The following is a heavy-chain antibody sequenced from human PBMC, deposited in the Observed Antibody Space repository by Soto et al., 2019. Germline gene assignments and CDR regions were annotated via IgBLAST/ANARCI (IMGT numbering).Heavy chain of an antibody. Sequence: QVQLSQFGAEVKKPGASVKVSCKASGYSFTNFHIHWVRQAPGQGLEWMGMIDPSGGITREAQRRQGRNTRTRDAATSTVDRELRSLTSEDTAVEYGAREVIGHDNNETIGDYLDHWGQGTLVTVSS. D-gene: IGHD2-8*01. CDR1: GYSFTNFH. J-gene: IGHJ4*02. V-gene: IGHV1-46*01. CDR3: AREVIGHDNNETIGDYLDH. CDR2: IDPSGGIT.